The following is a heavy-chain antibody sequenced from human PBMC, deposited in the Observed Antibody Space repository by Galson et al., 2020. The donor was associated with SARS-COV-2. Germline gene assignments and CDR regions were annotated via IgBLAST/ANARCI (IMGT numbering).Heavy chain of an antibody. D-gene: IGHD2-21*02. CDR1: GGSISSGGFF. CDR2: IYNSENT. Sequence: SETLSLTCTVSGGSISSGGFFWTWIRQHPGQGLEWIGYIYNSENTFYNPSLRSRITMSVDTSNNQFSLKLSSVTAADTAIYYCARGKYCGDACYGGTDYWGQGTLVTVSS. CDR3: ARGKYCGDACYGGTDY. V-gene: IGHV4-31*03. J-gene: IGHJ4*02.